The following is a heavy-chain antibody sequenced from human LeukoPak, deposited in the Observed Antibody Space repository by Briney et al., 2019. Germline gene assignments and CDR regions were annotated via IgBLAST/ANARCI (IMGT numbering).Heavy chain of an antibody. CDR2: LTDSGGTT. CDR1: GFTFSSYA. J-gene: IGHJ3*02. CDR3: AKKRDAFDI. D-gene: IGHD5-24*01. Sequence: QPGGSLRLSCVASGFTFSSYAMGWVRQAPGKRPEWVSSLTDSGGTTYYVDSVKGRFTISRDNSKNTLYLHMSSLRAEDTAMYYCAKKRDAFDIWGQGTVVAVSS. V-gene: IGHV3-23*01.